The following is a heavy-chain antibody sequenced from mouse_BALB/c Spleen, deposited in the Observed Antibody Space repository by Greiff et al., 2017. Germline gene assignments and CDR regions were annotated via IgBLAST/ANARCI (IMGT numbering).Heavy chain of an antibody. J-gene: IGHJ4*01. CDR2: IAPGSGST. CDR3: ARSTMIARYAMDY. V-gene: IGHV1S41*01. CDR1: GYTFTSYW. Sequence: DLVKPGASVKLSCKASGYTFTSYWINWIKQRPGQGLEWIGRIAPGSGSTYYNEMFKGKATLTVDTSSSTSYIQLSSLSSEDSAVYYCARSTMIARYAMDYWGQGTSVTVSS. D-gene: IGHD2-4*01.